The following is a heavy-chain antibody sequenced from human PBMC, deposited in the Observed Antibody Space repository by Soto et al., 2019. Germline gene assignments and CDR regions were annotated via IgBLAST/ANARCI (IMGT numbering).Heavy chain of an antibody. Sequence: ASVKVSCKASGYTFSSYGISWVRQAPGQGLEWMGWISAYNGDTNYAQNLQGRVTISRDTAKNTVYLQMDNLRPEDTAVYYCATVFEYWGQGTPVTVSS. J-gene: IGHJ4*02. CDR3: ATVFEY. CDR1: GYTFSSYG. CDR2: ISAYNGDT. V-gene: IGHV1-18*04.